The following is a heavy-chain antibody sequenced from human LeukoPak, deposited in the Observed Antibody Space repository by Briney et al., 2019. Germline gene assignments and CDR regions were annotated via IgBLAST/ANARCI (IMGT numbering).Heavy chain of an antibody. CDR3: ARDPNGDYIGAFDM. CDR1: GFTFSAYA. J-gene: IGHJ3*02. Sequence: GALRLSCTASGFTFSAYAMMWVRQAPGKGPEWVSAIRGGGGSAFYADSVEGRFTISRDNSKYTLFLQMNSLRAEDTAVYYCARDPNGDYIGAFDMWGPGTMVTVSS. V-gene: IGHV3-23*01. CDR2: IRGGGGSA. D-gene: IGHD4-17*01.